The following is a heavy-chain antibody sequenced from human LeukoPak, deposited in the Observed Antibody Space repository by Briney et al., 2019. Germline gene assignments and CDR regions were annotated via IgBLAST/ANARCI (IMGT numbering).Heavy chain of an antibody. Sequence: GGSLRLSCAASGFTFSSYSMNSVRQAPGKGLEWVSSISSSSSYIYYADSVKGRFTISRDNAKNSLYLQMNSLRAEDTAVYYCARVPLKMGYCSGGSCFEDYFDYWGQGTLVTVSS. CDR3: ARVPLKMGYCSGGSCFEDYFDY. V-gene: IGHV3-21*01. CDR1: GFTFSSYS. CDR2: ISSSSSYI. J-gene: IGHJ4*02. D-gene: IGHD2-15*01.